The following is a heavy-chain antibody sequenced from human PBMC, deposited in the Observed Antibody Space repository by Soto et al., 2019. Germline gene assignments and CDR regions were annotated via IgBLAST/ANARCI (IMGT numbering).Heavy chain of an antibody. D-gene: IGHD6-19*01. Sequence: PGGSLRLSCAASGFTFSSYSMNWVRQAPGKGLEWVSSISSSSNYIYYTDSVRGRFTISRDNAKNSLYLQMNSLRAEDTAVYYCATGGDSSDWYPFDYWGQGTLVTVSS. J-gene: IGHJ4*02. CDR3: ATGGDSSDWYPFDY. CDR1: GFTFSSYS. CDR2: ISSSSNYI. V-gene: IGHV3-21*01.